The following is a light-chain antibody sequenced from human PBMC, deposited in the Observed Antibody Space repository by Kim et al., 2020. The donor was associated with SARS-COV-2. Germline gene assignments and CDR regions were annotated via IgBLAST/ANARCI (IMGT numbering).Light chain of an antibody. CDR2: AAS. CDR3: QQCYSTPPA. CDR1: QSISSY. Sequence: DIQMTQSPSSLSASVGDRVTITCRASQSISSYLNWYQQKPGKAPKLLIYAASSLQSGVPSRFRGSGSGTDFTLTISSLQPEYFATYYCQQCYSTPPAFGRETELYI. V-gene: IGKV1-39*01. J-gene: IGKJ2*01.